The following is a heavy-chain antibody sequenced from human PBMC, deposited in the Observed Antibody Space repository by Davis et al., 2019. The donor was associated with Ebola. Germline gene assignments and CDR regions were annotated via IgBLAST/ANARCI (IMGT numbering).Heavy chain of an antibody. CDR2: INSDGSST. Sequence: GESLKISCAASGFTFSSYWMHWVRQAPGKGLVWVSRINSDGSSTSYADSVKDRFTISRDNAKNSLYLQMNSLRAEDTAVYYCARVPQPYYYYYGMDVWGQGTTVTVSS. J-gene: IGHJ6*02. CDR1: GFTFSSYW. V-gene: IGHV3-74*01. CDR3: ARVPQPYYYYYGMDV.